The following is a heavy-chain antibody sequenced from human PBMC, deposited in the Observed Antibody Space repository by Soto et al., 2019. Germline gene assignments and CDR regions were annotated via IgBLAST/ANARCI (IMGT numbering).Heavy chain of an antibody. CDR1: GFVFKDSS. CDR3: TRLISAAHDY. J-gene: IGHJ4*02. V-gene: IGHV3-73*01. Sequence: EVLLVESGGGMVQPGGSLKLSCAASGFVFKDSSIHWVRQASGKGLEWVGRIRDRAYSYATAYAESVKGRFTISRDDSNNMAYLQMSGLKTEDTDIYYCTRLISAAHDYWGQGTLVTVSS. D-gene: IGHD3-10*01. CDR2: IRDRAYSYAT.